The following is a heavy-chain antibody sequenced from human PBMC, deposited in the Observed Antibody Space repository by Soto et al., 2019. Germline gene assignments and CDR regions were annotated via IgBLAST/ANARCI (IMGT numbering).Heavy chain of an antibody. Sequence: QITLKESGPTLVKPTQTLTLTCTFSGFSLSTSGVGVGWIRQPPGKALEWLALIYWDDDKRYSPSLKSRLTITQDTSKNQVVLTMTNIDPVDTATYYCAHRRGASVYYDFWSGYDYWGQGTLVTVSS. CDR1: GFSLSTSGVG. CDR2: IYWDDDK. CDR3: AHRRGASVYYDFWSGYDY. D-gene: IGHD3-3*01. J-gene: IGHJ4*02. V-gene: IGHV2-5*02.